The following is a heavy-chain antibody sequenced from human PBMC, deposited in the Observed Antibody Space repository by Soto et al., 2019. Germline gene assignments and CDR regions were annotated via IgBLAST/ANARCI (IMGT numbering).Heavy chain of an antibody. CDR1: GFTFSNYH. Sequence: EAQLVESGGGLVQRVRSLRLSCAACGFTFSNYHMNWVRQAPGKGMEWVSYISSSGSTIYYADSVKGRFTISRDIAKNSVYLQLDSLRDEDRAVYYCAGDSHHRLGTYYSGMDVWGQGTTVTVSS. CDR2: ISSSGSTI. CDR3: AGDSHHRLGTYYSGMDV. J-gene: IGHJ6*02. V-gene: IGHV3-48*02. D-gene: IGHD3-16*01.